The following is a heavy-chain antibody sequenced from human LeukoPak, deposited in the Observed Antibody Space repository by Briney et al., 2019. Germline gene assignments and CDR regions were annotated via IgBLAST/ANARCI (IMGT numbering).Heavy chain of an antibody. CDR3: AKGVYYYMDV. CDR2: IRYDGSNK. CDR1: GFMFSKSW. V-gene: IGHV3-30*02. J-gene: IGHJ6*03. Sequence: GGSLRLSCAASGFMFSKSWMHWVRQAPGKGLEWVAFIRYDGSNKYYADSVKGRFTISRDNSKNTLYLQMNSLRAEDTAVYYCAKGVYYYMDVWGKGTTVTISS.